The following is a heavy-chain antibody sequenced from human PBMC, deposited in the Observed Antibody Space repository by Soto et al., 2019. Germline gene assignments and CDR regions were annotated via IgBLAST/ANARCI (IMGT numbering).Heavy chain of an antibody. V-gene: IGHV3-7*01. CDR2: IKQDGSEK. J-gene: IGHJ4*02. CDR1: GFTFSSYW. D-gene: IGHD3-22*01. CDR3: ARDLRYYYDSSGYLDY. Sequence: GGSLRLSCAASGFTFSSYWMSWVRQAPGKGLEWVANIKQDGSEKYYVDSVKGRFTISRDNAKNSLYLQMNSLRAEDTAVYYCARDLRYYYDSSGYLDYWGQGTLVTVSS.